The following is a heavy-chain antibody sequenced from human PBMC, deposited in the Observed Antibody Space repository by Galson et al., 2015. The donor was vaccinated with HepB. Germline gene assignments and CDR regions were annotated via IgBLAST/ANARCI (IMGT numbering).Heavy chain of an antibody. CDR1: AFTFSNYW. J-gene: IGHJ4*02. CDR2: IKSDGITT. CDR3: AVRGGS. V-gene: IGHV3-74*01. Sequence: SLRLSCAASAFTFSNYWMHWVRQAPGKGLVWVSLIKSDGITTTYADSVKGRFTISRDNAKNTLYLQMNSLRVEDTAVYYCAVRGGSWGQGTLVTVSS. D-gene: IGHD3-16*01.